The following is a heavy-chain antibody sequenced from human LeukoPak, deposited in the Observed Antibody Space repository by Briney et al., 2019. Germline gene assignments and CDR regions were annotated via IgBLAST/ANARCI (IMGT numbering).Heavy chain of an antibody. J-gene: IGHJ4*02. CDR3: ARGTGLTDFDY. CDR2: IYYSGST. V-gene: IGHV4-59*12. D-gene: IGHD1-14*01. Sequence: SETLSLTCTVSGGSISSYYWSWIRQPPGKGLEWIGNIYYSGSTNYNPSLKSRVTISVDTSKNQFSLKLSSVAAADTAVYYCARGTGLTDFDYWGQGTLVTVSS. CDR1: GGSISSYY.